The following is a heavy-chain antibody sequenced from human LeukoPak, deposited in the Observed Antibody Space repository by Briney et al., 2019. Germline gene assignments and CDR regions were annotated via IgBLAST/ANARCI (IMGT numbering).Heavy chain of an antibody. V-gene: IGHV3-23*01. Sequence: GGSLRLSCAASGFTFSSYAISWVRQAPGKGLEWVSAISNDGSRTYYAGSVKGRFTISRDNSKNTLSLQMNSLRAEDTAVYYCAKDPRRYCSSTSCQNWFDPWGQGTLVTVSS. CDR3: AKDPRRYCSSTSCQNWFDP. D-gene: IGHD2-2*01. J-gene: IGHJ5*02. CDR1: GFTFSSYA. CDR2: ISNDGSRT.